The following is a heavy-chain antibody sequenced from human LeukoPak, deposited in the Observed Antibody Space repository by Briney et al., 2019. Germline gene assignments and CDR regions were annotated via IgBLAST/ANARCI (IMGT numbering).Heavy chain of an antibody. CDR2: IYYSGST. Sequence: SETLSLTCTVSGGSISSGDYYWGWLRQPPGKGLEWLGYIYYSGSTYYNPSLKSRVTISVDTSKNQFSLKLSSVTAADTAVYYCARTTHYDFWSGPNAEYFQHWGQGTLVTVSS. CDR1: GGSISSGDYY. D-gene: IGHD3-3*01. V-gene: IGHV4-30-4*08. J-gene: IGHJ1*01. CDR3: ARTTHYDFWSGPNAEYFQH.